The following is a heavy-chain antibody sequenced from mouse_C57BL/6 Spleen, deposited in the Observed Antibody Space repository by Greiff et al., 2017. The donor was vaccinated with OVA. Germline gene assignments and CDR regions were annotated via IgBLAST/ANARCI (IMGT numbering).Heavy chain of an antibody. J-gene: IGHJ1*03. CDR2: IDPSDSYT. V-gene: IGHV1-50*01. CDR1: GYTFTSYW. D-gene: IGHD2-4*01. CDR3: ARVRYDYDVDWYFDV. Sequence: VQLQQPGAELVKPGASVKLSCKASGYTFTSYWMQWVKQRPGQGLEWIGEIDPSDSYTNYNQKFKGKATLTVDTSSSTAYMQLSSLTSEDSAVYYCARVRYDYDVDWYFDVWGTGTTVTVSS.